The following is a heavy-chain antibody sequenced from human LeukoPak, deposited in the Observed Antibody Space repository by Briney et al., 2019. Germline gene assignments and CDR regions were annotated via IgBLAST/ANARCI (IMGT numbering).Heavy chain of an antibody. D-gene: IGHD3-10*01. Sequence: SETLSLTCAVYGGSFSGYYWSWIRQPPGRVLEWIGEINHSGSTNYNPSLKSRVTISVDTSKNQFSLKLSSVTAADTAVYYCARPRLLYGSGPILVWGQGNLVTVSS. CDR1: GGSFSGYY. CDR3: ARPRLLYGSGPILV. V-gene: IGHV4-34*01. J-gene: IGHJ4*02. CDR2: INHSGST.